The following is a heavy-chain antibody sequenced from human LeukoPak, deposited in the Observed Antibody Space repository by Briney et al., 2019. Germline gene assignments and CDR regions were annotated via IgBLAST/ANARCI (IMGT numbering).Heavy chain of an antibody. V-gene: IGHV3-48*01. D-gene: IGHD3-10*01. CDR1: GFTFSSYS. Sequence: PGGSLRLSCAASGFTFSSYSMNWVRQAPGKGLEWVSYVSSSSTIYYADSVKGRFTISRDNAKNSLYLQMNSLRTEDTALYYCAKARASIRAAAFDYWGQGTLVTVSS. CDR3: AKARASIRAAAFDY. CDR2: VSSSSTI. J-gene: IGHJ4*02.